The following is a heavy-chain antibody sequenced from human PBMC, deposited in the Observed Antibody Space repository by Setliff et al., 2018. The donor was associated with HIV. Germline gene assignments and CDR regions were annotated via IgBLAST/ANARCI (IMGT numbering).Heavy chain of an antibody. CDR2: ICPNTGGT. V-gene: IGHV1-2*02. CDR3: TRSTTAD. CDR1: GYTFTDYY. Sequence: ASVKVSCKASGYTFTDYYIHWVRQAPGQGLEWIGWICPNTGGTNYAQKFQGRVTMTRDTSISTAYMELSRLTSDDTAIYYCTRSTTADWGQGTMVTVSS. J-gene: IGHJ4*02. D-gene: IGHD4-17*01.